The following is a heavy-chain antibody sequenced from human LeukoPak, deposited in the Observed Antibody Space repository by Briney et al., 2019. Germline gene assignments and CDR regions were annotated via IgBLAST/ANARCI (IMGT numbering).Heavy chain of an antibody. D-gene: IGHD2-2*01. J-gene: IGHJ6*03. CDR1: GGTFSSYA. V-gene: IGHV1-69*05. CDR2: IIPIFGTA. CDR3: ARGAGAIFGVPAEDYYYYMDV. Sequence: SVKVSCKASGGTFSSYAISWARQAPGQGLEWMGGIIPIFGTANYAQKFQGRVTITTDESTSTAYMELSSLRSEDTAVYYCARGAGAIFGVPAEDYYYYMDVWGKGTTVTVSS.